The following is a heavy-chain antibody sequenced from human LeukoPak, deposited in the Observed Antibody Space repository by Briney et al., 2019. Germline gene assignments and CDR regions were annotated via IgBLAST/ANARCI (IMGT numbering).Heavy chain of an antibody. D-gene: IGHD2-2*01. V-gene: IGHV4-4*07. CDR2: IYTSGST. J-gene: IGHJ4*02. CDR1: GGSISGYY. CDR3: AREKRCSSTSCYGIDY. Sequence: SETLSLTCAVYGGSISGYYWSWIRQPPGKGLEWIGEIYTSGSTNYNPSLKSRVTMSVDTSKNQFSLKLSSVTAADTAVYYCAREKRCSSTSCYGIDYWGQGTLVTVSS.